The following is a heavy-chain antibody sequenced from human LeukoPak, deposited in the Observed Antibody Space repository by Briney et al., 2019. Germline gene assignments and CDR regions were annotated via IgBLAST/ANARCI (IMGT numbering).Heavy chain of an antibody. Sequence: GGSLRLSCAASGFTFSSYGMHWVRQAPGKGLEWVAVIWYDGSNKYYADSVKGRFTISRDNSKNTLYLQMNSLRAEDTAVYYCARGCSGTSCYGYWGQGTLVTVSS. CDR2: IWYDGSNK. CDR3: ARGCSGTSCYGY. V-gene: IGHV3-33*01. J-gene: IGHJ4*02. D-gene: IGHD2-2*01. CDR1: GFTFSSYG.